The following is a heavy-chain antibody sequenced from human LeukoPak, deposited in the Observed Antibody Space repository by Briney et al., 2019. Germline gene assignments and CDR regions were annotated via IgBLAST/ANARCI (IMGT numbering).Heavy chain of an antibody. CDR2: INSDGSST. D-gene: IGHD6-13*01. CDR1: GFTFSSYW. CDR3: ARVFWAAAGTYAFDI. Sequence: GGSLRLSCAASGFTFSSYWMHWVRQVPGKGLVWVSRINSDGSSTSYADSVKGRFTSSRDNAKNTLYLQMNSLRAEDTAVYYCARVFWAAAGTYAFDIWGQGTMVTVSS. J-gene: IGHJ3*02. V-gene: IGHV3-74*01.